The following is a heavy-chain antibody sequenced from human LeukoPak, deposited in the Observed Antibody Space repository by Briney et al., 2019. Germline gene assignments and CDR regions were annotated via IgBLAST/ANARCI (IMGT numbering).Heavy chain of an antibody. CDR2: INTNSGST. D-gene: IGHD2-2*01. J-gene: IGHJ4*02. CDR3: ATARPHCSSTSGYGYDY. CDR1: GYTFTGYY. V-gene: IGHV1-2*02. Sequence: ASVEVSYSASGYTFTGYYMPWVRQAPGQGLERMGWINTNSGSTNYAQKFQGRVTMTRSTSISTAYMEQSRLRSDDTAVYYCATARPHCSSTSGYGYDYWGQGTLVTVSS.